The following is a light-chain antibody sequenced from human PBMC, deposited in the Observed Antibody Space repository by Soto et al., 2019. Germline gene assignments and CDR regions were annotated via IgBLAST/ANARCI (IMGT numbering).Light chain of an antibody. Sequence: AIQLTQSPSSLSASVGDRVTITCRASQGINTCLAWYQQKPGKAPKLLIYAASTLQTGVPSRFSGSGPGTDFTLTISSLQSEDFATYYCLLDYIYPWTSGQGTKVDIK. CDR2: AAS. V-gene: IGKV1-6*01. J-gene: IGKJ1*01. CDR1: QGINTC. CDR3: LLDYIYPWT.